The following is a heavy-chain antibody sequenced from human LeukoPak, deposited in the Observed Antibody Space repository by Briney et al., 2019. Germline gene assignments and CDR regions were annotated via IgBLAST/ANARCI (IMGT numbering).Heavy chain of an antibody. CDR1: GGSISSYY. D-gene: IGHD5-12*01. CDR2: IYYSGST. J-gene: IGHJ6*03. V-gene: IGHV4-59*01. Sequence: PSETLSLTCTVSGGSISSYYWSWIRQPPGKGLEWIGYIYYSGSTNYNPSLKSRVTISVDTSKNQFSLKLSSVTAADTAVYYCARDLVATIPPYYYYYMDVWGKGTTVTFSS. CDR3: ARDLVATIPPYYYYYMDV.